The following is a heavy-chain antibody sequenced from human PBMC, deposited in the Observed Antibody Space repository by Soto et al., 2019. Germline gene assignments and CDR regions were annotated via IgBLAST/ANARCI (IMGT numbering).Heavy chain of an antibody. D-gene: IGHD6-13*01. V-gene: IGHV1-69*12. CDR1: GGTFSSYA. J-gene: IGHJ6*02. CDR2: IIPIFGTA. Sequence: QVQLVQSGAEVKKPGSSVKVSCKASGGTFSSYAISWVRQAPGQGLEWMGGIIPIFGTANYAQKFQGRVTITADESTSRAYMEVSSLRSEDTAVYYCARDPIAAAGTLYGMDVWGQGTTVTVSS. CDR3: ARDPIAAAGTLYGMDV.